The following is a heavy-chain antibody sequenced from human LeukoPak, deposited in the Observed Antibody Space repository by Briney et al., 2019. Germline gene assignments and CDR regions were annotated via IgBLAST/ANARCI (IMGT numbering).Heavy chain of an antibody. CDR3: ARDGRFEYSHFYYFDF. Sequence: GASVTVSCKASGYTFNSYGISWVRQVPGQGLEWMGWSSVYNGVTRYAQKFQGRVTVATDKSTTTAYLELTNLRSDDTAIYFCARDGRFEYSHFYYFDFWGQGTLVTVSS. J-gene: IGHJ4*02. CDR2: SSVYNGVT. CDR1: GYTFNSYG. D-gene: IGHD6-6*01. V-gene: IGHV1-18*01.